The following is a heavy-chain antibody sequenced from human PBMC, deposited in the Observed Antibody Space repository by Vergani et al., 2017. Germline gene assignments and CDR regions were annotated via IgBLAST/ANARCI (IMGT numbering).Heavy chain of an antibody. D-gene: IGHD3-3*01. CDR1: GFTFNEYW. CDR3: ARARKXRFGVVWENWFDP. Sequence: EVELVESGGGLVQPGGSLRLSCAASGFTFNEYWMHWARQVPGKGLVWVSGMNGDGDTISYADSVKGRFTISRDNAKNTLFLQMNSLRAEDTAVYYCARARKXRFGVVWENWFDPWGQGTLVTVPS. CDR2: MNGDGDTI. J-gene: IGHJ5*02. V-gene: IGHV3-74*01.